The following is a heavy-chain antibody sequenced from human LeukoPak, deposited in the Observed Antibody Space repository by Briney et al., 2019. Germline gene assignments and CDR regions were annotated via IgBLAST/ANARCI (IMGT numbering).Heavy chain of an antibody. CDR2: IYSGGST. D-gene: IGHD3-9*01. CDR3: ARQPTEYDILTGHILDPWFDP. V-gene: IGHV3-66*02. CDR1: GFTVSSNY. J-gene: IGHJ5*02. Sequence: PGGSLRLSCAASGFTVSSNYMSWVRQAPGKGLEWVSVIYSGGSTYYADSVKGRFTISRDNSKNTLYLQMNSLRAEDTAVYYCARQPTEYDILTGHILDPWFDPWGQGTLVTVSS.